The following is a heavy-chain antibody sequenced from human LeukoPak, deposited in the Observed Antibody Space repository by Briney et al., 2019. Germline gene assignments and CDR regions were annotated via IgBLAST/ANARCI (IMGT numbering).Heavy chain of an antibody. CDR3: AREGGPYRPLDC. V-gene: IGHV4-4*02. Sequence: SETLSLTCGVSGGSITNTNYWTWVRQPPGKGLEWIGEVNLQGSTNYNPSLMGRVAIAVDTSENHISLQLTSVTAADTAVYYCAREGGPYRPLDCSGQGTLVTVSS. CDR1: GGSITNTNY. CDR2: VNLQGST. J-gene: IGHJ4*02.